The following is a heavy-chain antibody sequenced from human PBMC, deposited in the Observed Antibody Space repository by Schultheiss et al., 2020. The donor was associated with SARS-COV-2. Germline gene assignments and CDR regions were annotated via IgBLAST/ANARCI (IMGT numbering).Heavy chain of an antibody. D-gene: IGHD6-6*01. CDR2: IYYSGST. CDR3: ARRNSSSKNGMDV. J-gene: IGHJ6*02. V-gene: IGHV4-59*12. Sequence: SETLSLTCTVSGGSISSYYWSWIRQPPGKGLEWIGYIYYSGSTYYNPSLKSRVTISVDTSKNQFSLKLSSVTAADTAVYYCARRNSSSKNGMDVWGQGTTVTVSS. CDR1: GGSISSYY.